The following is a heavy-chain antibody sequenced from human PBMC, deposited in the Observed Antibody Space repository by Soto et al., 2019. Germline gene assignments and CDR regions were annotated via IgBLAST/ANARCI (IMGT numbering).Heavy chain of an antibody. Sequence: SETLSLTCPVSGGSITSSYWIWIRRPPGKGLGWIAYIYDTGISGYTPSTSYNPSLKSRVTMSVDTSKSQFSLKLTSVTAADTAVYYCARGEDAFFYYGLDVWGQGITVTVSS. V-gene: IGHV4-59*01. J-gene: IGHJ6*02. CDR3: ARGEDAFFYYGLDV. CDR1: GGSITSSY. CDR2: IYDTGISGYTPST.